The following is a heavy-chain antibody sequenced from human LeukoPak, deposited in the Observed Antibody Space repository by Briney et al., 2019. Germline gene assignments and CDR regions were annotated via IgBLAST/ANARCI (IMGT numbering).Heavy chain of an antibody. CDR2: IYYSGST. Sequence: SETLSLTCAVSGGSISSYYWSWIRQPPGKGLEWIGYIYYSGSTNYNPSLKSRVTISVDTSKNQFSLKLSSVTAADTAVYYCARGTTVTSFDYWGQGTLVTVSS. J-gene: IGHJ4*02. CDR3: ARGTTVTSFDY. V-gene: IGHV4-59*01. D-gene: IGHD4-17*01. CDR1: GGSISSYY.